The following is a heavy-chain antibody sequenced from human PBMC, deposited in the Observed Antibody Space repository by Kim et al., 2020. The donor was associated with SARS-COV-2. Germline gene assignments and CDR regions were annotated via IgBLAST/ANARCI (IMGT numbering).Heavy chain of an antibody. CDR3: AREGDVLLWFGELYLDY. CDR1: GFTFSSYA. J-gene: IGHJ4*02. Sequence: GGSLRLSCAASGFTFSSYAMHWVRQAPGKGLEWVAVISYDGSNKYYADSVKGRFTISRDNSKNTLYLQMNSLRAEDTAVYYCAREGDVLLWFGELYLDYWGQGTLVTVSS. D-gene: IGHD3-10*01. CDR2: ISYDGSNK. V-gene: IGHV3-30-3*01.